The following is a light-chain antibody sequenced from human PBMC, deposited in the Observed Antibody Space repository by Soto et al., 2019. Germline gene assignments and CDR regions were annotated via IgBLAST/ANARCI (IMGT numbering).Light chain of an antibody. CDR2: GVS. Sequence: PGERATLSCRASQSVSSTSLAWYQQKPGQAPRLLMYGVSSRATGIPDRFSGSGSGTDFTLTINRLEPEDFAVYFCQQYDSLLWTSGQETRVDIK. V-gene: IGKV3-20*01. CDR3: QQYDSLLWT. CDR1: QSVSSTS. J-gene: IGKJ1*01.